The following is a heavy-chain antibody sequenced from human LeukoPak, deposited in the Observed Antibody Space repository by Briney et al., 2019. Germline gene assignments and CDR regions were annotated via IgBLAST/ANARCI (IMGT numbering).Heavy chain of an antibody. D-gene: IGHD3-10*01. Sequence: GGSLRLSCAASGFPVSSNYMSWVRQAPGKGLEWVSVIYSGGSTYYADSVKGRFTISRDNSKNTLYLQMNSLRAEDTAVYYCARVYYGSGMKTNYWGQGTLVTVSS. CDR3: ARVYYGSGMKTNY. V-gene: IGHV3-53*01. CDR1: GFPVSSNY. J-gene: IGHJ4*02. CDR2: IYSGGST.